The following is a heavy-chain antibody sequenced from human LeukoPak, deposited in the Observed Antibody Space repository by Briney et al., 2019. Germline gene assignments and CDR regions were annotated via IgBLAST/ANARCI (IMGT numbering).Heavy chain of an antibody. Sequence: PSETLSLTCTVSGGSIGSYHWNWIRQPPGKGLEWIGIAFYRGGTNYNPSLKSRVAISGDTSKNQFALKLSPVTAADTAVYYCAASFGGYVLDYWGQGALVIVSS. CDR2: AFYRGGT. D-gene: IGHD3-16*01. V-gene: IGHV4-59*01. CDR1: GGSIGSYH. J-gene: IGHJ4*02. CDR3: AASFGGYVLDY.